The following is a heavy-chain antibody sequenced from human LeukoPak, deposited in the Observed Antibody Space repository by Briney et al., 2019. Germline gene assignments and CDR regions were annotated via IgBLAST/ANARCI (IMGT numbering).Heavy chain of an antibody. CDR3: GRQSINYDLWSGSHPYNWFDP. CDR1: GYSISSGYY. CDR2: IYHSGST. J-gene: IGHJ5*02. Sequence: SSETLSLTCAVSGYSISSGYYWGGIRQPPGKGLEWIGSIYHSGSTYYNPSLKSRVTISVDTSKNQFSLKLSSVTAADTAVYYCGRQSINYDLWSGSHPYNWFDPWGQGTLGTVSS. D-gene: IGHD3-3*01. V-gene: IGHV4-38-2*01.